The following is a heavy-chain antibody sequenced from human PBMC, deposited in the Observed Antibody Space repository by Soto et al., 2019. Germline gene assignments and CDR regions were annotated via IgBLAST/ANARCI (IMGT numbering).Heavy chain of an antibody. D-gene: IGHD5-12*01. Sequence: VQLQESGPGLVKPSETLSLTCTVSGGTISSYYWGWIRQPPGKGLECIGYIYYSGSTNYNPSLKSRVTISVDTSKNQFSLKLSSVTAADTAVYYCARRLYDFSATMDVWGQGTTVTVSS. J-gene: IGHJ6*02. V-gene: IGHV4-59*01. CDR1: GGTISSYY. CDR2: IYYSGST. CDR3: ARRLYDFSATMDV.